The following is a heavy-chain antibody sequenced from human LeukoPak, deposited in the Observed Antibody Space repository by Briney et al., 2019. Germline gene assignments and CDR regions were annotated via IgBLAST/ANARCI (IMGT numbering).Heavy chain of an antibody. Sequence: GGSPRLSCTVSGFTVSSNSMSWVRQAPGKGLEWVSYISSGSSAIYYADSVKGRFTISRDNGKNSLYLQMNSLRAEDTAVYYCARDRGMYSSFDYWGQGTRVTVSS. D-gene: IGHD6-19*01. CDR3: ARDRGMYSSFDY. J-gene: IGHJ4*02. V-gene: IGHV3-48*01. CDR1: GFTVSSNS. CDR2: ISSGSSAI.